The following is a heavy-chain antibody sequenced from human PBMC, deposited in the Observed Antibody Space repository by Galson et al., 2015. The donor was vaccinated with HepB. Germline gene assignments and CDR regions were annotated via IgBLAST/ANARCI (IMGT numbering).Heavy chain of an antibody. D-gene: IGHD5-24*01. CDR2: MNPKSGNT. CDR1: GYTFSTYD. V-gene: IGHV1-8*01. J-gene: IGHJ4*02. Sequence: SVKVSCKDSGYTFSTYDIHWVRQAPGQGLEWMAWMNPKSGNTGSSQKFRGRVTMTRNTSISTAYMVFSSLKSEDTAVYFCARGRGWLSPFDLWGQGTPVTVPS. CDR3: ARGRGWLSPFDL.